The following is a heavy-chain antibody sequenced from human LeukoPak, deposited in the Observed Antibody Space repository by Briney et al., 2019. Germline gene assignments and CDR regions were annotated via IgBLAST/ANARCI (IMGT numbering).Heavy chain of an antibody. CDR2: ISPSGKTT. V-gene: IGHV1-46*01. D-gene: IGHD3-22*01. Sequence: GASVKVSCKASGYTFSSYYIHWVRQAPGQGLEWMGLISPSGKTTSYAERFQGRVTMTRDTSTSTVYMEVSSLRSEDTAVYYCASGVYYDSSGYSFEYWGQGTLVTVSS. CDR3: ASGVYYDSSGYSFEY. CDR1: GYTFSSYY. J-gene: IGHJ4*02.